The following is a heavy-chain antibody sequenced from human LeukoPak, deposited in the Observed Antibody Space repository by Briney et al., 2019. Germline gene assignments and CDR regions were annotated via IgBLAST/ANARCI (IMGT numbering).Heavy chain of an antibody. CDR1: GYTFTEFG. CDR3: ARDRKWFHP. Sequence: GASVKVSCKASGYTFTEFGIGWVRQAPGQGLEWMGWISGYNGDTNYAQKFQGRVTMTTDTSTRTAYMELTSLRSDDTAVYYCARDRKWFHPWGQGTLVTVSS. J-gene: IGHJ5*02. V-gene: IGHV1-18*01. CDR2: ISGYNGDT.